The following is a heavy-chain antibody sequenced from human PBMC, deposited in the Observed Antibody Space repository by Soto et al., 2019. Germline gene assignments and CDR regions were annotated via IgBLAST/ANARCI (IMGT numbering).Heavy chain of an antibody. V-gene: IGHV1-8*01. CDR2: MNPNSGNT. Sequence: QVQLVQSGAEVKKPGASVKDSCKASGDPFSNYDIKWVRQATGQGLERMGWMNPNSGNTGSARKFQGRVTMTRNTSISTAYMELSSLRSEDTVVYYCARGRNGMDVWGQGTTVTVSS. J-gene: IGHJ6*02. CDR1: GDPFSNYD. CDR3: ARGRNGMDV.